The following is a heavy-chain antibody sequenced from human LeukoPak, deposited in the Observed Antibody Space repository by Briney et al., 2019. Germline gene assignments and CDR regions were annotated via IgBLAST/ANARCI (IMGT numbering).Heavy chain of an antibody. CDR1: GGSISSYY. CDR3: ARQNSGWYPFDY. J-gene: IGHJ4*02. V-gene: IGHV4-59*08. Sequence: SETLSLTCTVSGGSISSYYWSWIRQPPRKGLEWIGYIYYSGSTNYNPSLKSRVTISVDTSKNQFSLKLSFVTAADTAVYYCARQNSGWYPFDYWGQGTLVTVSS. CDR2: IYYSGST. D-gene: IGHD6-19*01.